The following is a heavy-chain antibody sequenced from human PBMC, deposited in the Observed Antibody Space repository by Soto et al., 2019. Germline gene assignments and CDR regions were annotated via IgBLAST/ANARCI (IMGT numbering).Heavy chain of an antibody. Sequence: GGSLRLSCAVSRFPLEKYGMDWVRQAPGKGLEWVSAISGSRGSTYSADSVKGRFTISRDNSKNALYLQMNSLRAEDTAVYYCAKDEGPIRLAVAGDAFDIWGQGTMVTVSS. J-gene: IGHJ3*02. CDR3: AKDEGPIRLAVAGDAFDI. CDR2: ISGSRGST. D-gene: IGHD6-19*01. CDR1: RFPLEKYG. V-gene: IGHV3-23*01.